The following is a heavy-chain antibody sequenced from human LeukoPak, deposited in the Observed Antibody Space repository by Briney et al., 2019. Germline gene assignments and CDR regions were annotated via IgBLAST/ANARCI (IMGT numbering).Heavy chain of an antibody. CDR3: ARVTYYYDSSGYYLDAFDI. CDR2: ISSSGSTI. J-gene: IGHJ3*02. Sequence: GGYLRLSCAAYGFTFSSYEMNWVRQAPGKGLEWVSYISSSGSTIYYADSVKGRFTIYRDNAKNSLYLHMNSLRAEDTAVYYCARVTYYYDSSGYYLDAFDIWGQGTMVTVSS. D-gene: IGHD3-22*01. CDR1: GFTFSSYE. V-gene: IGHV3-48*03.